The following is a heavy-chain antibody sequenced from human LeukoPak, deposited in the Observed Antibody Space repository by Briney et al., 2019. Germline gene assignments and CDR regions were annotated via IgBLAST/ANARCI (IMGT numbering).Heavy chain of an antibody. J-gene: IGHJ4*02. Sequence: GGSLRLSCAASGFTFSNYAMSWVRQAPGKGLEWVSAISGSGVSTNYADSVKGRFTISRDISKNTLFLQMNSLRAEDTAVYHCARRRSGSYYAFDYWGQGTLVTVSS. V-gene: IGHV3-23*01. CDR3: ARRRSGSYYAFDY. D-gene: IGHD1-26*01. CDR2: ISGSGVST. CDR1: GFTFSNYA.